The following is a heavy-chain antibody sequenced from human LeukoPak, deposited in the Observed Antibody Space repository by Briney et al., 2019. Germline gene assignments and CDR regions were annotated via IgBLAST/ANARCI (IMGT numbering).Heavy chain of an antibody. V-gene: IGHV1-69*01. CDR3: ARGPAYCGGDCYSYFDY. Sequence: SVKVSCKASGGTFSSYAISWVRQAPGQGLEWMGGIIPIFGTANYAQKFQGRVTVTADESTSTAYMELSSLRSEDTAVYYCARGPAYCGGDCYSYFDYWGQGTLVTVSS. D-gene: IGHD2-21*02. J-gene: IGHJ4*02. CDR1: GGTFSSYA. CDR2: IIPIFGTA.